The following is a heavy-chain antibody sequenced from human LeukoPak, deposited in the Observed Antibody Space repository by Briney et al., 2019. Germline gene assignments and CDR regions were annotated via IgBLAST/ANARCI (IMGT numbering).Heavy chain of an antibody. Sequence: ASVKVSCKASGYTFTGYYMHWVRQGPGQGLEWMGWINPNSGGTNYAQKFQGRVTMTRDTSISTAYMELSRLRSDDTAVYYCAREAGYMVRGVINYWGQGTLVTVSS. CDR2: INPNSGGT. V-gene: IGHV1-2*02. J-gene: IGHJ4*02. CDR1: GYTFTGYY. CDR3: AREAGYMVRGVINY. D-gene: IGHD3-10*01.